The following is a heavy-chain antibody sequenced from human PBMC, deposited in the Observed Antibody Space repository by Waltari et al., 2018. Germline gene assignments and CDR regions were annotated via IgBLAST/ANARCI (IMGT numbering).Heavy chain of an antibody. V-gene: IGHV1-69-2*01. CDR3: AARPAVNSVSQIDY. CDR2: VDPEDGET. Sequence: EVQLVQSGAEVKKPGATVKLYCQASGYTFTDYYIHWLQQGPGKGLVWMGRVDPEDGETIYAEKYQGRVTITADTTTVTAYMELSSLRSEDTAVYYCAARPAVNSVSQIDYWGQGTLVTVSS. D-gene: IGHD1-26*01. CDR1: GYTFTDYY. J-gene: IGHJ4*02.